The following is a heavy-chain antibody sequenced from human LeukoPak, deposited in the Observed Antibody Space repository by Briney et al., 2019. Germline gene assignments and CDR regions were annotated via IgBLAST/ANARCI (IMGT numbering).Heavy chain of an antibody. J-gene: IGHJ4*02. V-gene: IGHV3-30-3*01. CDR1: GFTFSSYA. CDR3: ASPLGSGWYEFDY. CDR2: ISYDGSNK. Sequence: GGSLRLSCAASGFTFSSYAMHWVRQAPGKGLEWVAVISYDGSNKYYADSVKGRFTISRDNSKNTLYLQMNSLRAEDTAVYYCASPLGSGWYEFDYWGQGTLVTVSS. D-gene: IGHD6-19*01.